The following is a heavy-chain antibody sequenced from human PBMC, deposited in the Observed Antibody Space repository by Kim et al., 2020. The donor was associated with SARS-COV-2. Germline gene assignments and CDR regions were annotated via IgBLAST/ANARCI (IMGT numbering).Heavy chain of an antibody. CDR1: GFTFSDYY. Sequence: GGSLRLPCAASGFTFSDYYMSWIRQAPGKGLEWVSYISSSGSTIYYADSVKGRFTISRDNAKNSLYLQMNSLRAEDTAVYYCARCGGFGDYVWGSYRPRYNWFDPWGQGTLVTVSS. CDR2: ISSSGSTI. V-gene: IGHV3-11*01. D-gene: IGHD3-16*02. CDR3: ARCGGFGDYVWGSYRPRYNWFDP. J-gene: IGHJ5*02.